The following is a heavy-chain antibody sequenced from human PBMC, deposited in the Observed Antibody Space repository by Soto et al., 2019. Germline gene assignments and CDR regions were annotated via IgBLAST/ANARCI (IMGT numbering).Heavy chain of an antibody. Sequence: QVQLQESGPGLVKPSETLSLTCTVSGGSISGYYWSWIRQPPGKGLECIGYFYYSGSTNYNPSLRSRITISLATSKNTFSLKLRSVTAAATAVYSCARLPRYLGGFDCWGQGTLVTVSS. CDR2: FYYSGST. J-gene: IGHJ4*02. D-gene: IGHD3-16*01. CDR3: ARLPRYLGGFDC. V-gene: IGHV4-59*08. CDR1: GGSISGYY.